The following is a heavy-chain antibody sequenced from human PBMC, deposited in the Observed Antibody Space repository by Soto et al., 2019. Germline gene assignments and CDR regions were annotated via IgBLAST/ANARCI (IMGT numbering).Heavy chain of an antibody. CDR1: GYTFTTYD. CDR3: ARNRRETGDFDY. D-gene: IGHD7-27*01. CDR2: MNPYNGDT. V-gene: IGHV1-8*02. J-gene: IGHJ4*02. Sequence: QVQLVQSGAEVKKPGASVKVSCKASGYTFTTYDVNWMRQATGQGPEWLGWMNPYNGDTGYAQKFQGRVTLTRDTSMNTAYLELSSLTYEDTAVYYCARNRRETGDFDYWGKGTLVTVSS.